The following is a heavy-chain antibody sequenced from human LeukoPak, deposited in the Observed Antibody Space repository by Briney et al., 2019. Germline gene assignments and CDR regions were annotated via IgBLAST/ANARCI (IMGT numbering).Heavy chain of an antibody. CDR2: IWYDGSNK. Sequence: GGSLRLSCAASGFTFSSYGMHWVRQAPGKGLEWVAVIWYDGSNKYYADSVKGRFTISRDNYKITLYLQMNSLRAEDTAVYYCARDKNPYYYYGMDVWGQGTTVTVSS. V-gene: IGHV3-33*01. CDR3: ARDKNPYYYYGMDV. CDR1: GFTFSSYG. J-gene: IGHJ6*02.